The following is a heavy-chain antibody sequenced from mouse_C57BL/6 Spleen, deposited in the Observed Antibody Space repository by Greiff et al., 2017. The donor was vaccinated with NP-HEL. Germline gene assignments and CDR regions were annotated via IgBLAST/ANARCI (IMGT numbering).Heavy chain of an antibody. CDR1: GYTFTDYN. Sequence: EVQLQQSGPELVKPGASVKIPCKASGYTFTDYNMDWVKQSHGKSLEWIGDINPNNGGTIYNQKFKGKATLTVDKSSSTAYMELRSLTSEDTAVYYWAREANWDVPFAYWGQGTLVTVSA. J-gene: IGHJ3*01. V-gene: IGHV1-18*01. CDR2: INPNNGGT. D-gene: IGHD4-1*01. CDR3: AREANWDVPFAY.